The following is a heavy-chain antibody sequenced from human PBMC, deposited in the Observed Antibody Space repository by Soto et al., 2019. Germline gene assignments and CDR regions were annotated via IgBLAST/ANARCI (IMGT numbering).Heavy chain of an antibody. J-gene: IGHJ4*02. CDR1: GYIFTTCG. D-gene: IGHD6-6*01. V-gene: IGHV1-18*03. CDR3: ARDDRGSSHLDY. Sequence: QVQLVQSGAEVKKPGASVKVSCKASGYIFTTCGINWVRQAPGQGLEWMGRISPYKGNTNYAQNLEDRVTIITAASTNTAYMEVRSLRSDDMAVYYCARDDRGSSHLDYCGQGTPVTVSS. CDR2: ISPYKGNT.